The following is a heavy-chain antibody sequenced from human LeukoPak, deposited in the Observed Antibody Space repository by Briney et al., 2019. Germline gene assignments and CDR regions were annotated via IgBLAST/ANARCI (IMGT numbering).Heavy chain of an antibody. CDR2: IDPSDSYT. J-gene: IGHJ4*02. CDR3: ARRNDILTGYIDY. V-gene: IGHV5-10-1*01. D-gene: IGHD3-9*01. CDR1: GYSFTSYW. Sequence: LGESLKISCKGSGYSFTSYWISWVRQMPGKGLEWMGRIDPSDSYTNYSPSFQGHVTISADKSISTAYLQWSSLKASDTAMYYCARRNDILTGYIDYWGQGTLVTVSS.